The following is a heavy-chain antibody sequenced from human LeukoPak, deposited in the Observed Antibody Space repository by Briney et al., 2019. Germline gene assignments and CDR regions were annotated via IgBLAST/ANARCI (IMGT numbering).Heavy chain of an antibody. D-gene: IGHD7-27*01. CDR1: GFTFSSCT. CDR3: AKDGGLWVSAHWGDS. V-gene: IGHV3-23*01. J-gene: IGHJ4*02. CDR2: ITTSDGNT. Sequence: GGSLRLSCAAPGFTFSSCTMSWVRQAPGKGLEWVSTITTSDGNTYYADSVKGRFTVSRDNSKNTLFLQMNSLRAEDTAVYYCAKDGGLWVSAHWGDSWGRGTLVTVSS.